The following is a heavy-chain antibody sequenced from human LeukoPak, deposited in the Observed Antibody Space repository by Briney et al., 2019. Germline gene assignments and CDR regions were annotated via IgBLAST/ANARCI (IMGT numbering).Heavy chain of an antibody. Sequence: SETLSLTCTVSGGSISSYYWSWIRQPPGKGLEWIGYIYYSGSTNYNPSLKSRVTISVDTSKNQFSLKLSSVTAADTAVYYCAREDDSHLNWFDPWGQGTLVTVSS. CDR3: AREDDSHLNWFDP. J-gene: IGHJ5*02. CDR1: GGSISSYY. D-gene: IGHD3-22*01. V-gene: IGHV4-59*12. CDR2: IYYSGST.